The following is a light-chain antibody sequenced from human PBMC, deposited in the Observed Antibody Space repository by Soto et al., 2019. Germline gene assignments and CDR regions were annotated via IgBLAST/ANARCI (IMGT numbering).Light chain of an antibody. CDR2: GAS. CDR3: QEYNNWHPIT. Sequence: EIVLTQSPGTLSLSPGERATLSCRASQSVSSSYVAWYQQKPGQAPRLLIYGASTRATGTPVRFTGTGSGTEFTLTIPRLQAEDFAVYYCQEYNNWHPITFGEGTKVDIK. J-gene: IGKJ4*01. V-gene: IGKV3-15*01. CDR1: QSVSSS.